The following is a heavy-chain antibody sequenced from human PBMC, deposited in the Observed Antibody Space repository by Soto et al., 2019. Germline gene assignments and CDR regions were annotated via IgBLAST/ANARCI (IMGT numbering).Heavy chain of an antibody. V-gene: IGHV1-69*01. CDR1: GGTFSSYA. J-gene: IGHJ4*02. CDR3: ARDRYARLTIAAAGTFDY. Sequence: QVQLVQSGAEVKKPGSSVKVSCKASGGTFSSYAISWVRQAPGQGLEWMGGIIPIFGTANYAQKFQGRVTITGDESTSTAYMELSRLRSEDTAVDYWARDRYARLTIAAAGTFDYWGQGALVTVSS. CDR2: IIPIFGTA. D-gene: IGHD6-13*01.